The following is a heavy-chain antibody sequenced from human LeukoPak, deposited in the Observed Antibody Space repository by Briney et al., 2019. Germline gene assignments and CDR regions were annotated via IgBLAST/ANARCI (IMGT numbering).Heavy chain of an antibody. CDR2: IYPGDSET. J-gene: IGHJ4*02. Sequence: GESLKISCKGSGYTFSRYWIGWVRQMPGKGLEWMGIIYPGDSETRYSPSFQGQVTISADKSISTAHLQWSSLKASDTAMYYCARHERPYYYDSSGYSLDYWGQGTLVTVSS. CDR1: GYTFSRYW. D-gene: IGHD3-22*01. CDR3: ARHERPYYYDSSGYSLDY. V-gene: IGHV5-51*01.